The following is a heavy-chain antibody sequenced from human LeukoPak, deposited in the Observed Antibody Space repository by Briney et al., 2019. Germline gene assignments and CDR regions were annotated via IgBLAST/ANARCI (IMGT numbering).Heavy chain of an antibody. Sequence: SETLSLTCTVSGGSISSGGYYWSWIRQHPGKGLEWIGYIYYSGSTYYNPSLKSRVTISVDTSKNQFSLKLSSVTAADTAVYYCARARGYSYGPAHYYYGMDVWGQGTTVTVSS. D-gene: IGHD5-18*01. J-gene: IGHJ6*02. CDR2: IYYSGST. CDR1: GGSISSGGYY. CDR3: ARARGYSYGPAHYYYGMDV. V-gene: IGHV4-31*03.